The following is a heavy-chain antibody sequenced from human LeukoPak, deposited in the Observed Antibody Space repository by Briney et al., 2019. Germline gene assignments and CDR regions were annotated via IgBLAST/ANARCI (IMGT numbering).Heavy chain of an antibody. CDR1: GFTFSSYA. J-gene: IGHJ6*02. CDR2: VVGSGGST. D-gene: IGHD6-13*01. CDR3: AKDEAPAAGSWNYYYGMDV. Sequence: GGSLRLSCVASGFTFSSYAMSWVRQAPGKGLEWVSAVVGSGGSTYYADSVKGRFTVSRDDFKNTLYLQMNSLRVEDTAVYYCAKDEAPAAGSWNYYYGMDVWGQGTTVTVSS. V-gene: IGHV3-23*01.